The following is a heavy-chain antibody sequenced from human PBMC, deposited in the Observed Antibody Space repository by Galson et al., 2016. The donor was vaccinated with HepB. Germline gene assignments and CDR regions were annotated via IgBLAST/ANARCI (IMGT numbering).Heavy chain of an antibody. D-gene: IGHD3-22*01. CDR1: GYSFTSYW. Sequence: QSGAEVKKPGESLKISCTGSGYSFTSYWIDWVRQMPGRGLEWMGTIYPSDSDVRYSPSFQGQVTISADKSIGTAYLQWSSLKASDTAMYYCTRLDTRGHYYWGQGTLITVAS. J-gene: IGHJ4*02. CDR2: IYPSDSDV. CDR3: TRLDTRGHYY. V-gene: IGHV5-51*01.